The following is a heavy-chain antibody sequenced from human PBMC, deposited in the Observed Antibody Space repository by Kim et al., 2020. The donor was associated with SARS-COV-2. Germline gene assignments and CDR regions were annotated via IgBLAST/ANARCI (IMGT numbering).Heavy chain of an antibody. V-gene: IGHV1-2*02. CDR2: INPNSGGT. J-gene: IGHJ4*02. CDR1: GYTFTGYY. Sequence: ASVKVSCKASGYTFTGYYMHWVRQAPGQGLEWMGWINPNSGGTNYAQKFQGRVTMTRDTSISTAYMALSRLRSDDTAVYYFARATSITMIVVVIRPPDYWGQGALVTVSS. D-gene: IGHD3-22*01. CDR3: ARATSITMIVVVIRPPDY.